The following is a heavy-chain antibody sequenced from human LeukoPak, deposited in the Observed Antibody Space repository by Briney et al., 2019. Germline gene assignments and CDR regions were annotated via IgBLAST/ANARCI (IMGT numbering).Heavy chain of an antibody. V-gene: IGHV4-30-2*01. J-gene: IGHJ3*02. CDR2: IYHSGST. Sequence: SETPSLTCTVSGGSISSGGYYWSWIRQPPGKGLEWIGYIYHSGSTYYNPSLKSRVTISVDRSKNQFSLKLSSVTAADTAVYYCASFPHYDFWSAGMGGAFDIWGQGTMVTVSS. CDR3: ASFPHYDFWSAGMGGAFDI. CDR1: GGSISSGGYY. D-gene: IGHD3-3*01.